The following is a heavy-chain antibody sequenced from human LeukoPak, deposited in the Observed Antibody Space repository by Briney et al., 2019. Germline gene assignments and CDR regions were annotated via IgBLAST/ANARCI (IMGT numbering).Heavy chain of an antibody. CDR2: IYSTGGT. J-gene: IGHJ4*02. CDR1: GGSINNYY. D-gene: IGHD6-19*01. CDR3: ARGGGWYEN. V-gene: IGHV4-59*01. Sequence: PSETLSLTCTVSGGSINNYYWSWIRQPPGKELEWIGYIYSTGGTNYNPSLKSRVTILVDPSKNQFSLKLSSVTTADTAVYYCARGGGWYENWGQGTLVTVSS.